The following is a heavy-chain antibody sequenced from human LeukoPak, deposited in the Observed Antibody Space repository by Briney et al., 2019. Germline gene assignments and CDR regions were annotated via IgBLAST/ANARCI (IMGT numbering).Heavy chain of an antibody. CDR2: IYTSGST. D-gene: IGHD5-18*01. CDR1: GGSISSGSYY. CDR3: ARADTAMGTDY. Sequence: PSETLSLTCTVSGGSISSGSYYWSWIRQPAGKGLEWIGRIYTSGSTNYNPSLKSRVTISVDTSKNQFSLKLSSVTAADTAVYYCARADTAMGTDYWGQGTLVTVSS. V-gene: IGHV4-61*02. J-gene: IGHJ4*02.